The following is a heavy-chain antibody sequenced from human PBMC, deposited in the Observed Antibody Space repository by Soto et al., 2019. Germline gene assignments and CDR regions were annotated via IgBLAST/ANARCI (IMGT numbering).Heavy chain of an antibody. CDR1: GGSISSSSYY. V-gene: IGHV4-39*01. CDR3: ARQKEGYIWGSYRATNWFDP. J-gene: IGHJ5*02. CDR2: IYYSGST. D-gene: IGHD3-16*02. Sequence: SETLSHTCTVSGGSISSSSYYWGWIRQPPGKGLEWIGSIYYSGSTYYNPSLKSRVTISVDTSKNQFSLKLSSVTAADTAVYYCARQKEGYIWGSYRATNWFDPWGQGTLVTVS.